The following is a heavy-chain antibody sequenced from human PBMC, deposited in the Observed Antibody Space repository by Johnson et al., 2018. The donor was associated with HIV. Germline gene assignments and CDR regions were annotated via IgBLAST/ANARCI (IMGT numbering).Heavy chain of an antibody. V-gene: IGHV3-30-3*01. J-gene: IGHJ3*02. CDR2: ISYGGSNK. CDR3: AMQRGGGKGGDAFDI. CDR1: GFTFSSYA. Sequence: QVQLVESGGGVVQPGRSLRLSCAASGFTFSSYAMHWVRQAPGKGLEWVAVISYGGSNKYYADSVTGRFTISRDNSKNTLYLQMNSLRAEDTAVDYCAMQRGGGKGGDAFDIWGQGTMVTVSS. D-gene: IGHD4-23*01.